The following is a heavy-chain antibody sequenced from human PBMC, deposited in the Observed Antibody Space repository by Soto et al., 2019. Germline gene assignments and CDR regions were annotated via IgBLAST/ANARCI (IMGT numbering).Heavy chain of an antibody. D-gene: IGHD3-3*01. J-gene: IGHJ6*03. CDR3: ARTYYDFWSGPSYYYYYYMDV. Sequence: GESLKISCKGSGYSFTSDWIGWVRQMPGKGLEWMGIIYPGDSDTRYSPSFQGQVTISADKSISTAYLQWSSLKASDTAMYYCARTYYDFWSGPSYYYYYYMDVWGKGTTVTVSS. CDR2: IYPGDSDT. V-gene: IGHV5-51*01. CDR1: GYSFTSDW.